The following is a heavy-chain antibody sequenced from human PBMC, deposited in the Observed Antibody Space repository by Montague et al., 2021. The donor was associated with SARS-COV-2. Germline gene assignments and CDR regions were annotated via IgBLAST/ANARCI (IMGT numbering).Heavy chain of an antibody. CDR1: GGSISSYC. V-gene: IGHV4-59*01. D-gene: IGHD6-6*01. CDR2: IYYSGSA. CDR3: ARGREYSSSAGFDY. J-gene: IGHJ4*02. Sequence: SETLSLTCTVSGGSISSYCWSWIRQPSGKGLEWIGYIYYSGSANYNPSLKSRVTISVDTSKNQFSLKLSSVTAADTAVYYCARGREYSSSAGFDYWGQGTLVTVSS.